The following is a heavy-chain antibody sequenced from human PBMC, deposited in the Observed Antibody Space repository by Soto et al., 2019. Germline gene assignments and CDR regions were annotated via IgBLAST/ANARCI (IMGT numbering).Heavy chain of an antibody. CDR2: IDPADSYT. CDR3: ARRHSSSSGFDP. CDR1: GYIFANYW. J-gene: IGHJ5*02. D-gene: IGHD6-6*01. V-gene: IGHV5-10-1*01. Sequence: PGESLKICCTGSGYIFANYWSTWGRQMPGKGLEWMGRIDPADSYTNYSPSFQGHVTFSVDKSIDTAYLQWRSLQASDTAMYYCARRHSSSSGFDPWGQGTLVTVSS.